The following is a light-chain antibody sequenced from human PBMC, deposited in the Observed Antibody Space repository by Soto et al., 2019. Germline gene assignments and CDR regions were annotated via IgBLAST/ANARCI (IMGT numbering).Light chain of an antibody. Sequence: DIQMTQSPSSLSASVGDRVTITCQASQDISNYLNWYQQKPGKAPKLLIYDASNLERGVPSRSSGSGSGTHFTFTISSLQPEDFASYYCQQYENRPLTFGGGTKVELK. V-gene: IGKV1-33*01. J-gene: IGKJ4*01. CDR3: QQYENRPLT. CDR2: DAS. CDR1: QDISNY.